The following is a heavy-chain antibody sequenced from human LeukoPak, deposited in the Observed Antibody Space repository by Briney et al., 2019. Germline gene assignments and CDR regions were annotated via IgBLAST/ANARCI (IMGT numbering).Heavy chain of an antibody. D-gene: IGHD2-21*02. CDR3: ARPRGGDLNDVFDI. J-gene: IGHJ3*02. CDR2: IYYVGST. CDR1: GASISSSY. V-gene: IGHV4-59*01. Sequence: SETLSLTCTVFGASISSSYWTWIRQPPGKGLEWIGYIYYVGSTNSNPSLKSRVTISIDTSNNQFSLKLSSVTAADSAIYYCARPRGGDLNDVFDIWGQGIMVTVSS.